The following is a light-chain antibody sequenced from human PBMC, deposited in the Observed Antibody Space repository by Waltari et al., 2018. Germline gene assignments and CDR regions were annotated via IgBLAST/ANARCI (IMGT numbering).Light chain of an antibody. CDR3: QQFLTART. Sequence: EIVLTQSPGTLSFSPGERATLSCRASQSVSGSYLAWYQHISGQAPRLLIYGASTRATGIPDRFSGGGSGTDFTLTSSRLEPEDFAVYYCQQFLTARTFGQGTRVEIK. J-gene: IGKJ1*01. V-gene: IGKV3-20*01. CDR2: GAS. CDR1: QSVSGSY.